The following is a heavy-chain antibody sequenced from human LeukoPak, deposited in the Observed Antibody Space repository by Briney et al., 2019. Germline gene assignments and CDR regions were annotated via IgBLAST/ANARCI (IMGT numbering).Heavy chain of an antibody. CDR3: ARDVDGYNFYYFDY. CDR2: IYYSGST. V-gene: IGHV4-59*01. CDR1: GGSISSYY. J-gene: IGHJ4*02. D-gene: IGHD5-24*01. Sequence: SETLSLTCTVSGGSISSYYCSWIRQPPGKGLEWIGYIYYSGSTNYNPSLKSRVTISVDTSKNQFSLKLSSVTAADTAVYYCARDVDGYNFYYFDYWGQGTLVTVSS.